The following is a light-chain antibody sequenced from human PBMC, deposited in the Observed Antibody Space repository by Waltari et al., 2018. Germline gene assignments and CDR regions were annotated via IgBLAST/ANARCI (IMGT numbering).Light chain of an antibody. V-gene: IGKV2-28*01. Sequence: VMTQSPLSLPVTPGAPASISCRSSQSLLHTNGYNYFDWYMQKQGQSPQLLIYLGFHRASGFPDRFSRSGSGTAFTMQISRVEAEDVGVYYCMQVLQTPPTFGQGTKLEL. CDR3: MQVLQTPPT. CDR2: LGF. CDR1: QSLLHTNGYNY. J-gene: IGKJ2*01.